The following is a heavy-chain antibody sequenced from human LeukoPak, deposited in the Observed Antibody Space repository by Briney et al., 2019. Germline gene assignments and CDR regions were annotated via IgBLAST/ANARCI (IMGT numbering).Heavy chain of an antibody. Sequence: PGGSLRLSCAASGFTFSSYWMSWVRQAPGKGLEWVANIKQDGSEKYYVDSVKGRFTISRDNAKNSLYLQMNSLRAEDTAVYYCARDMTSLRYFDWSYWRTGTPSFDYWGQGTLVTVSS. V-gene: IGHV3-7*01. J-gene: IGHJ4*02. D-gene: IGHD3-9*01. CDR3: ARDMTSLRYFDWSYWRTGTPSFDY. CDR1: GFTFSSYW. CDR2: IKQDGSEK.